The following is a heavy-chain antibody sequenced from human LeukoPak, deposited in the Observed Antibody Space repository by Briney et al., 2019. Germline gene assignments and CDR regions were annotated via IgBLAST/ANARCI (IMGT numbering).Heavy chain of an antibody. CDR2: ISAYNGNT. D-gene: IGHD2-15*01. CDR3: ARDKWSESMSSLFDP. CDR1: GYTFTSYG. Sequence: ASVKVSCKASGYTFTSYGISWVRQAPGQGLEWMGWISAYNGNTNYAQKLQGRVTMTTDTSTSTAYMELRSLRSDDTAVYYCARDKWSESMSSLFDPWGQGILVTVSS. J-gene: IGHJ5*02. V-gene: IGHV1-18*01.